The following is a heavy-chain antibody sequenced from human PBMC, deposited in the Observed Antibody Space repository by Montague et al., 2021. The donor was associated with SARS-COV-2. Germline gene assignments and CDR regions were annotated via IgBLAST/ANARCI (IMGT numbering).Heavy chain of an antibody. CDR3: ARYGDYGSWFDP. Sequence: PALVKPTQTLTLTCTFSGFSLNTSGEGVGWVRQPLGKALEWLALIYWDDDKRYSPSLRSRSTISKDTTKNEVVLTVANMDPVDTATYYCARYGDYGSWFDPWGQGTLVTVSS. V-gene: IGHV2-5*02. J-gene: IGHJ5*02. CDR2: IYWDDDK. D-gene: IGHD4-17*01. CDR1: GFSLNTSGEG.